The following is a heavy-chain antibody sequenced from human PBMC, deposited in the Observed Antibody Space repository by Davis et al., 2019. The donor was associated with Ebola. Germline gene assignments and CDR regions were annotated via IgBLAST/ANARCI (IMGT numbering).Heavy chain of an antibody. Sequence: PGGPLRLSCAASGFTFSSHGMHWVRQAPGKGLEWVAVIGDNGRTTFYADSAKGRFTLSRDNFKNTLDLQMNSLRPEDTAVYYCAKEGAWGNWYLDLWGRGTLVTVSS. D-gene: IGHD3-16*01. CDR3: AKEGAWGNWYLDL. V-gene: IGHV3-30*18. CDR2: IGDNGRTT. J-gene: IGHJ2*01. CDR1: GFTFSSHG.